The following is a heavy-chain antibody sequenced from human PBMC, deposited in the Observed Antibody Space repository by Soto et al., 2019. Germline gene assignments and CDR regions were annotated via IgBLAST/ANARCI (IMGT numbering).Heavy chain of an antibody. CDR2: IYYSEST. CDR3: ARAWGGYFDY. CDR1: GGSISSGGYY. D-gene: IGHD3-16*01. J-gene: IGHJ4*02. V-gene: IGHV4-31*03. Sequence: QVPLQESGPGLVKPSQTLSLTCTVSGGSISSGGYYWSWIRQHPGKGLEWIGYIYYSESTHYNPSLKSRVTISVDTSKNQLSLKLSSVTAADTAVYYCARAWGGYFDYWGQGTLVTVSS.